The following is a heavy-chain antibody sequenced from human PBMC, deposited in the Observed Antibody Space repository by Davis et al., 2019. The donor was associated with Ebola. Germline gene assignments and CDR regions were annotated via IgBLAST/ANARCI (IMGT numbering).Heavy chain of an antibody. CDR1: GGTFSSYT. V-gene: IGHV1-69*13. J-gene: IGHJ4*02. CDR3: AREGSLEVLD. Sequence: SVKVSCKASGGTFSSYTISWVRQAPGQGLEWMGGLIPIFGTANYAQKFQGRVTITADESTSTAYMELSSLRSEDTAVYYCAREGSLEVLDWGQGTLITVSS. CDR2: LIPIFGTA. D-gene: IGHD3-10*01.